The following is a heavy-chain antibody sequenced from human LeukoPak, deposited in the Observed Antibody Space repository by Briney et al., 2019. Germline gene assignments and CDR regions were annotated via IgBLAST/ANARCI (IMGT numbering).Heavy chain of an antibody. CDR3: AREFRLDHYGSRSLGEFDP. D-gene: IGHD3-10*01. CDR1: GGSFSGYY. V-gene: IGHV4-34*01. CDR2: INHSGST. J-gene: IGHJ5*02. Sequence: SETLSLTCAVYGGSFSGYYWSWIRQPPGKGLEWIGEINHSGSTNYNPSLKSRVTISVDTSKNQFSLKLSSVTAADTAVYYCAREFRLDHYGSRSLGEFDPWGQGTLVTVSS.